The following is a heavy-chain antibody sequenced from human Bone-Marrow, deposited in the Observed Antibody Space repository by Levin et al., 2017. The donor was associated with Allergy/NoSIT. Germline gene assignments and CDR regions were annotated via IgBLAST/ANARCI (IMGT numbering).Heavy chain of an antibody. CDR1: GFTFSSYW. V-gene: IGHV3-74*01. Sequence: GGSLRLSCAASGFTFSSYWMHWVRQAPGKGLVWVSRINSDGSSTSYADSVKGRFTISRDNAKNTLYLQMNSLRAEDTAVYYCARNSSSWFNPTPYNWFDPWGQGTLVTVSS. J-gene: IGHJ5*02. CDR3: ARNSSSWFNPTPYNWFDP. D-gene: IGHD6-13*01. CDR2: INSDGSST.